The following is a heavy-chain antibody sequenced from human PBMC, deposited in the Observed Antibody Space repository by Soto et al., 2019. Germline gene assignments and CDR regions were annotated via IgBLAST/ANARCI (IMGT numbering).Heavy chain of an antibody. V-gene: IGHV3-23*01. CDR2: ISSSGDST. CDR1: GFTFSSYA. J-gene: IGHJ4*02. D-gene: IGHD6-19*01. CDR3: ARRTSGWYLDY. Sequence: EVQLLESGGGLVQPGGSLRLSCAGSGFTFSSYAMSWVRQAPGKGLEWVSVISSSGDSTYYADSVKGRFTISRDNSKNTLYLQMNSLRAEDTAVYYCARRTSGWYLDYWGQGTLVTVSS.